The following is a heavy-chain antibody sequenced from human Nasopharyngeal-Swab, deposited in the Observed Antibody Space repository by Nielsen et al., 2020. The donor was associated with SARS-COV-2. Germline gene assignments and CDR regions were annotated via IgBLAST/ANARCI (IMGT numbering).Heavy chain of an antibody. CDR2: ISGSGGST. CDR1: GFTFSTYA. CDR3: ARDGLDYDFWSAYFMDV. Sequence: GESLKISCAASGFTFSTYAMYWVRQPPAKGLEWVSIISGSGGSTYYADSVKGRFTISRDNAKNSLYLQMNSLRAEDAAVYYCARDGLDYDFWSAYFMDVWGQGTTVTVSS. V-gene: IGHV3-23*01. D-gene: IGHD3-3*01. J-gene: IGHJ6*02.